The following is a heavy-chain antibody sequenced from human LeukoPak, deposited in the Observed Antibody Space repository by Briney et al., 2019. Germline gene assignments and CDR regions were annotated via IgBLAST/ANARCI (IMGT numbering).Heavy chain of an antibody. V-gene: IGHV3-48*03. CDR3: ARDKPYSYSSEYYYGMDV. CDR2: ISGSGSTV. Sequence: PGGSLRLSCAASGFTFSSYEMNWVRQAPGKGLEWVSYISGSGSTVYYADSVKGRLTISRDNAKNSLYLLMNSLRAEDTAVYYCARDKPYSYSSEYYYGMDVWGRGTTVTVSS. D-gene: IGHD3-10*01. CDR1: GFTFSSYE. J-gene: IGHJ6*02.